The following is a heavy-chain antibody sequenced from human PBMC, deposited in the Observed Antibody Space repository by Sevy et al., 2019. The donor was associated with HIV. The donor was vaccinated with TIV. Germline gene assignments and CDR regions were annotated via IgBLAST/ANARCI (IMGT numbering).Heavy chain of an antibody. CDR1: GFTFSSYG. J-gene: IGHJ6*02. D-gene: IGHD2-2*01. CDR2: IRYDGSNK. CDR3: AKDLFVVVPAAIYYYYGMDV. V-gene: IGHV3-30*02. Sequence: GGSLRLSCAASGFTFSSYGMHWVRQAPGKGLEWVAFIRYDGSNKYYADSVKGRFTISRDNSKNTLYLQMNSLRAEDTAVYYCAKDLFVVVPAAIYYYYGMDVWDQGTTVTVSS.